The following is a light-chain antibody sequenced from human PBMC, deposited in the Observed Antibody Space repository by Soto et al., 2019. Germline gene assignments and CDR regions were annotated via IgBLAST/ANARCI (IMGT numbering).Light chain of an antibody. Sequence: QSVLTQPASVSGSPVQSITISCTGTSSDIGAYNYVSWYQQHPGKAPKLIIYDVTNRPAGISSRFSASKSGNTASLTISVLQAEDEADYYCCSYKSSSTLYVFGTGTKVTVL. V-gene: IGLV2-14*03. CDR1: SSDIGAYNY. CDR2: DVT. J-gene: IGLJ1*01. CDR3: CSYKSSSTLYV.